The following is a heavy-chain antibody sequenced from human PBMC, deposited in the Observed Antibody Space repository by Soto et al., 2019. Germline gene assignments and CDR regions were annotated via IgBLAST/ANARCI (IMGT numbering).Heavy chain of an antibody. V-gene: IGHV3-23*01. CDR2: ISISGGST. D-gene: IGHD3-10*01. CDR3: AKGLTSSGCFDS. J-gene: IGHJ5*01. CDR1: GFTFSSYA. Sequence: GGSLRLSCAASGFTFSSYAMSWVRQAPGKGLEWVSAISISGGSTFYVDSVKGRFTISRDNPKNTLVLQMTSLSAEDTAVYYCAKGLTSSGCFDSWGQGTLVTVSS.